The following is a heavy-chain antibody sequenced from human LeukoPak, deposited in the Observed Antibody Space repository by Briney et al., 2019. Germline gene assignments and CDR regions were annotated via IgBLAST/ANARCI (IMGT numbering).Heavy chain of an antibody. CDR1: GFTFSSYS. CDR2: ISSSSSYI. D-gene: IGHD5-12*01. Sequence: GGSLRLSCAASGFTFSSYSMNWVRQAPGKGLEWVSSISSSSSYIYYADSVKGRFTISRDNAKNSLYLQMNSLRAEDTAVYYCARDREGGHSINDYWGQGTLVTVSS. CDR3: ARDREGGHSINDY. J-gene: IGHJ4*02. V-gene: IGHV3-21*01.